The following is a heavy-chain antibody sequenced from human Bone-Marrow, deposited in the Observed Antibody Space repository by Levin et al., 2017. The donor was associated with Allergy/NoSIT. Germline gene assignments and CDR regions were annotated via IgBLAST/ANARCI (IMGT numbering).Heavy chain of an antibody. CDR1: GFMFDEYW. V-gene: IGHV3-74*01. J-gene: IGHJ4*01. CDR3: ARDLGHCVGGICFL. CDR2: INPGGTSV. Sequence: QPGGSLRLSCVASGFMFDEYWMNCVRHVPGKGPVWVSRINPGGTSVYFADSVKGRFTISRDNAKDTLYLQMSSLRAEDTAVYYCARDLGHCVGGICFLWGQGTLVTVSS. D-gene: IGHD2-15*01.